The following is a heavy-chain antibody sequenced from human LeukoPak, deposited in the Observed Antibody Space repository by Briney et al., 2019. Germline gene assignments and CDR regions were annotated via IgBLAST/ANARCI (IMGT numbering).Heavy chain of an antibody. CDR2: IYHSGST. CDR1: GYSISSGYY. V-gene: IGHV4-38-2*01. CDR3: ATRNLYSSSLDY. Sequence: PSETLSLTCAVSGYSISSGYYWGWIRQPPGKGLEWIGSIYHSGSTYYNPSLKSRVTIPVDTSKNQFSLKLSSVTAADTAVYYCATRNLYSSSLDYWGQGTLVTVSS. J-gene: IGHJ4*02. D-gene: IGHD6-13*01.